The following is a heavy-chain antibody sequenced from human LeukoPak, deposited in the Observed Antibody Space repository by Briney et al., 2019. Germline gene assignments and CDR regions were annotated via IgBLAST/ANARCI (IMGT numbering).Heavy chain of an antibody. V-gene: IGHV4-38-2*01. CDR3: ARNASDYYDSSGYYFYFDY. J-gene: IGHJ4*02. CDR2: IYHSGST. CDR1: GYSISSGYY. D-gene: IGHD3-22*01. Sequence: SETLSLTCAVSGYSISSGYYWGWIRQPPGKGLEWIGSIYHSGSTYYNPSLKSRVTISVDTSKNQFSLKPSSVTAADTAVYYCARNASDYYDSSGYYFYFDYWGQGTLVTVSS.